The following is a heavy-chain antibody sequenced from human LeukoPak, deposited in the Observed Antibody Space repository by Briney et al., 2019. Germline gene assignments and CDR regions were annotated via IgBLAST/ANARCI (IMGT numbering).Heavy chain of an antibody. CDR1: GFTFSSCE. D-gene: IGHD6-19*01. Sequence: PGGSLRLSCAGSGFTFSSCEMNWVRQAPGKGLEWVAVISYDGSNKYYADSVKGRFTISRDNSKNTLYLQMNSLRAEDTAVYYCASPYSSGWYGEAFDYWGQGTLVTVSS. CDR2: ISYDGSNK. J-gene: IGHJ4*02. V-gene: IGHV3-30*04. CDR3: ASPYSSGWYGEAFDY.